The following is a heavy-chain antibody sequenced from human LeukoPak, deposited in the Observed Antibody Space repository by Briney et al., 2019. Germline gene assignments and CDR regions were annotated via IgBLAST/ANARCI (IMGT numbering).Heavy chain of an antibody. CDR3: ARDETYSSDWQPNHSYYYMDV. J-gene: IGHJ6*03. D-gene: IGHD6-19*01. Sequence: SETLSLTCTVSDYSISNGYYWGWVRQPPGKGLEWIGSIYHSGSTHYNPSLKSRVTISVDTSKNQFSLKVNSVTAADTAEYFCARDETYSSDWQPNHSYYYMDVWGKGTTVIVSS. V-gene: IGHV4-38-2*02. CDR2: IYHSGST. CDR1: DYSISNGYY.